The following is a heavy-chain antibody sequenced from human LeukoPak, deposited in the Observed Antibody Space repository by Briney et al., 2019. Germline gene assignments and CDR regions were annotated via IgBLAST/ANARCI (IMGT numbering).Heavy chain of an antibody. CDR2: INPNSGGT. J-gene: IGHJ4*02. CDR1: GYTFTGYY. CDR3: ARDLGQANDDY. Sequence: GASVKVSCKASGYTFTGYYMHWVRQAPGQGLEWMGWINPNSGGTNYAQKFQGRVTITADESTSTAYMELSSLRSEDTAVYYCARDLGQANDDYWGQGTLVTVSS. D-gene: IGHD1-1*01. V-gene: IGHV1-2*02.